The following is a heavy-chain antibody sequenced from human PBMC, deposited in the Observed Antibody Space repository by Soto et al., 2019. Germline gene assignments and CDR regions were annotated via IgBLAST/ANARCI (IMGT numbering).Heavy chain of an antibody. CDR2: ISPSAGSA. CDR3: ARAYNWNDAFDY. Sequence: ASVKVSCKASGYTFTSYYIHWVRQAPGQGLEWMGVISPSAGSASYPLKFQGRVTITRDTSTSTVYTDLSSLRSEDTAVYYCARAYNWNDAFDYWGQGTLVTVSS. V-gene: IGHV1-46*03. CDR1: GYTFTSYY. J-gene: IGHJ4*02. D-gene: IGHD1-1*01.